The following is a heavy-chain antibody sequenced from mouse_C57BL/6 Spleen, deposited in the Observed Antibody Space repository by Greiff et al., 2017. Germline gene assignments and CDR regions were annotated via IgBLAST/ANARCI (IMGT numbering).Heavy chain of an antibody. CDR3: TLDSSGYVPFAY. J-gene: IGHJ3*01. CDR2: IDPENGDT. V-gene: IGHV14-4*01. Sequence: SGAELVRPGASVKLSCTASGFNIKDDYMHWVKQRPEQGLEWIGWIDPENGDTEYASKFQGKATITADTSSNTAYLQLSSLTSEDTAVYYCTLDSSGYVPFAYWGQGTLVTVSA. D-gene: IGHD3-2*02. CDR1: GFNIKDDY.